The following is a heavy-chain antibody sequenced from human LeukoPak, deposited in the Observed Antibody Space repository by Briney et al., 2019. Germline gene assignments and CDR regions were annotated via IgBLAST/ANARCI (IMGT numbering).Heavy chain of an antibody. D-gene: IGHD3-22*01. CDR1: GGSISSSSYY. Sequence: PSETLSLTCTVSGGSISSSSYYWGWIRQPPGKGLEWIGSSYYSGSTYYNPSLKSRVTISVDTSKNQFSLKMSSVTAADTAVYYCARLKYYYDSNGPHHLDYWGQGTLVTVSS. V-gene: IGHV4-39*01. CDR2: SYYSGST. J-gene: IGHJ4*02. CDR3: ARLKYYYDSNGPHHLDY.